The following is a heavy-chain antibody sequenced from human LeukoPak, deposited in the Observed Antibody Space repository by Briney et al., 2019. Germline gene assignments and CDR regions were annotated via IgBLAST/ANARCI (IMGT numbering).Heavy chain of an antibody. J-gene: IGHJ4*02. CDR1: GDSITRTTSY. Sequence: SETLTLTCTASGDSITRTTSYWGCIRQPPGKGLEWIGTVYYTGTTYSNPSLKSRVTISVDTSINQFSVKLRSVTAADTAVYYCSRLADYNSGWLTIDYWGQ. D-gene: IGHD6-19*01. V-gene: IGHV4-39*01. CDR2: VYYTGTT. CDR3: SRLADYNSGWLTIDY.